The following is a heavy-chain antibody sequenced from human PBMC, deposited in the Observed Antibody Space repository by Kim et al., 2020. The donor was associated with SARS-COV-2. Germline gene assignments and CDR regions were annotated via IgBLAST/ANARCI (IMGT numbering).Heavy chain of an antibody. J-gene: IGHJ6*01. CDR1: GFTFSSYA. Sequence: LSLTCAASGFTFSSYAMSWVRQAPGKGLEWVSAISGSGGSTYYSDSVKGWFTISRDNSKNTLYLQMNSLRAEDTAVYYCAKVRARLLGYYYYGMDVW. D-gene: IGHD2-8*02. V-gene: IGHV3-23*01. CDR2: ISGSGGST. CDR3: AKVRARLLGYYYYGMDV.